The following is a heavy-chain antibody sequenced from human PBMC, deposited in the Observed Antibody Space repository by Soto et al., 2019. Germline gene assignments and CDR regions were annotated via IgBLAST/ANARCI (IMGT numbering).Heavy chain of an antibody. CDR2: IYYSGST. D-gene: IGHD6-6*01. Sequence: PSETLSLTCTFSGGSISSYYWSWIRQPPGKGLEWIGYIYYSGSTNYNPSLKSRVTISVDTSKNQFSLKLSSVTAADTAVYYCARDRKSIAARGEYCYYGMDVWGQGTTVTVSS. V-gene: IGHV4-59*01. J-gene: IGHJ6*02. CDR3: ARDRKSIAARGEYCYYGMDV. CDR1: GGSISSYY.